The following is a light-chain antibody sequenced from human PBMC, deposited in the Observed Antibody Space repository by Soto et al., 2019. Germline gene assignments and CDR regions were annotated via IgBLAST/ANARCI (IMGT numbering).Light chain of an antibody. CDR3: QHYSRSPGT. Sequence: EIALTQPPCTLSGAPKEGATRSFAASHRLSRNYLAWYQQKAGQAPRLLIYAASTRATGIPDRFSGSGSGTDFTLTISSRQPDDFAVYYCQHYSRSPGTFGRGTQVDIK. J-gene: IGKJ1*01. CDR1: HRLSRNY. CDR2: AAS. V-gene: IGKV3-20*01.